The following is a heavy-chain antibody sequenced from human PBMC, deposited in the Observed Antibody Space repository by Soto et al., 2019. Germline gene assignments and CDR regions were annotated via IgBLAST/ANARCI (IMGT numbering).Heavy chain of an antibody. Sequence: QVQLQESGPGLVKPSETLSLSCTVSGGSISSYYWSWFRQSPGKRMEWIGYVHHSWGSSYNPSLQSRVAISLDTSQSQFSLKVTSVTATYTAVYYGARQGFGPLHGLVDVWGQGTTVTVSS. CDR1: GGSISSYY. CDR2: VHHSWGS. J-gene: IGHJ6*02. CDR3: ARQGFGPLHGLVDV. D-gene: IGHD3-10*01. V-gene: IGHV4-59*08.